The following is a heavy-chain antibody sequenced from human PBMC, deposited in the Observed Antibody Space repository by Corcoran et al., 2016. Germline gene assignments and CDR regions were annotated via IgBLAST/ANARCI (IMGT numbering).Heavy chain of an antibody. V-gene: IGHV1-46*01. J-gene: IGHJ4*02. CDR2: INPSGGST. CDR1: GYTFTSYY. D-gene: IGHD1-26*01. Sequence: QVQLVQSGAEVKKPGASVKVSCKASGYTFTSYYMHWVRQAPGQGLEWMGIINPSGGSTSYAQKFQGRVTMTRDTSTSTVYMELSSLRSEDTAMYYCVRDRPWELLWSGIDYWGQGTLVTVSS. CDR3: VRDRPWELLWSGIDY.